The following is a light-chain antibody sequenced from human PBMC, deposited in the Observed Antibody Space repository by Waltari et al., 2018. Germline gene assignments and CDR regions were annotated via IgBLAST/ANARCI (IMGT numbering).Light chain of an antibody. V-gene: IGKV3-15*01. CDR1: QSVGTN. J-gene: IGKJ3*01. Sequence: ETVMTQSPTTLSVSPGEGVTLSCRASQSVGTNLAWHQQKPGQAPRPLIYGASTRAAGIPVRFSGSGSGTEFTLTISGLQSEDFAVYYCHQYNNWPPFTFGPGTKVDI. CDR2: GAS. CDR3: HQYNNWPPFT.